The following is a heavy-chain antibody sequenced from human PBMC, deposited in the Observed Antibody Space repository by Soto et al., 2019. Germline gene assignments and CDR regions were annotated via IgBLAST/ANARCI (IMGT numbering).Heavy chain of an antibody. CDR1: GYTFSSYG. V-gene: IGHV1-18*01. CDR2: ISAYNGNT. D-gene: IGHD3-10*01. J-gene: IGHJ6*02. Sequence: QVQLVQSGAEVKKPGASVKVSCKASGYTFSSYGISWVRQAPGQGLEWMGWISAYNGNTNYAQNLQGRVTMTTDTSPRTAYMELRSPRSDDTAVYYCARDRGASGMGVWGQGTTVTVSS. CDR3: ARDRGASGMGV.